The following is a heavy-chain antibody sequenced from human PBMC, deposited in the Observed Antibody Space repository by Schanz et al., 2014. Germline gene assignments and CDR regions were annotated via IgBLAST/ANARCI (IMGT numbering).Heavy chain of an antibody. Sequence: QVQLVQSGAEVKKPGASVKVSCKASGYTFTSDSMHWVRQAPGQGLEWMGMINPSGGSTTYAQKFQGRVTRTRDTSTSTVYMELSSLRSEDTAVYYCARDGVDAAAGGNYWGQGTLXTVSS. V-gene: IGHV1-46*03. CDR3: ARDGVDAAAGGNY. D-gene: IGHD6-13*01. J-gene: IGHJ4*02. CDR2: INPSGGST. CDR1: GYTFTSDS.